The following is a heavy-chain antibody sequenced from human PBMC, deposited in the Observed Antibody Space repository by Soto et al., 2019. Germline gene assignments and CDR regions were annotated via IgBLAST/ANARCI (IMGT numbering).Heavy chain of an antibody. CDR2: IYHGGST. CDR1: GGSISSSNW. CDR3: ASFAFRDEVSVDY. V-gene: IGHV4-4*02. Sequence: SETLSLTCAVSGGSISSSNWWSWVRQPPGKGLEWIGEIYHGGSTDYNPSLKSRVTISVDKSKNQFSLKLSSVTAADTAVYYCASFAFRDEVSVDYWGQGTLVT. D-gene: IGHD1-26*01. J-gene: IGHJ4*02.